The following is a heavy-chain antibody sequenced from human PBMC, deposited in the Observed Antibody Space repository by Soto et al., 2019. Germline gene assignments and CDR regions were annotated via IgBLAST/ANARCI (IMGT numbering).Heavy chain of an antibody. V-gene: IGHV5-51*01. CDR1: GYSFTSYW. CDR3: ARLDSYCSSSSCKSPPSYYMDV. D-gene: IGHD2-2*01. J-gene: IGHJ6*03. CDR2: IYPGDSDT. Sequence: PGESLKISCKGSGYSFTSYWIGWVRQMPGKGLEWMGIIYPGDSDTRYSPSFQGQVTISADKSISTAYLQWSSLKASDTAMYYCARLDSYCSSSSCKSPPSYYMDVWGKGTTVTVFS.